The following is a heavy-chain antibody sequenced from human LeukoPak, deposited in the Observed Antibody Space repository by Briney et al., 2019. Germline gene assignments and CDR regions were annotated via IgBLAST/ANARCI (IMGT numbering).Heavy chain of an antibody. CDR2: IYSRGDT. CDR1: EFIVSINY. Sequence: PGGSLRLSCAASEFIVSINYMTWVRQAPGKGLEWVSLIYSRGDTKYADSVKGRFTISRDNAKNSLYLQMNSLRAEDTAVYYCARVSPNTVTTLQYFDYWGQGTLVTVSS. V-gene: IGHV3-66*01. J-gene: IGHJ4*02. D-gene: IGHD4-17*01. CDR3: ARVSPNTVTTLQYFDY.